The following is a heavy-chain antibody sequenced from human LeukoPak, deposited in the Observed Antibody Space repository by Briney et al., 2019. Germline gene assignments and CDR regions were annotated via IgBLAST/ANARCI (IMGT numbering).Heavy chain of an antibody. CDR3: AKDWHILTGRNCFDP. J-gene: IGHJ5*02. Sequence: GASVKVSCKASGYTFNNYGISWVRQAPGQGLEWMGWVTSYNGDTNYAQNFQGRVTMSTDTSTSTAYMELRGLRFDDTAIYYCAKDWHILTGRNCFDPWGQGTLVTVSS. CDR1: GYTFNNYG. D-gene: IGHD3-9*01. CDR2: VTSYNGDT. V-gene: IGHV1-18*01.